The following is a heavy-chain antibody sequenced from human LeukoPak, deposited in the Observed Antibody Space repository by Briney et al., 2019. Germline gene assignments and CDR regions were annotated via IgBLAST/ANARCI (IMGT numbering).Heavy chain of an antibody. CDR3: THETQFAWLFFFFDF. CDR2: IKSKGAGGTT. CDR1: GLKFSDAW. Sequence: GGSLRLSCAVSGLKFSDAWMSWVRQAPGKGLEWVGRIKSKGAGGTTEYAAPVKGRFIISRDDSKNMVYLEMNSQKTEDTAVYYCTHETQFAWLFFFFDFWGQGTLVTVSS. D-gene: IGHD3-9*01. J-gene: IGHJ4*02. V-gene: IGHV3-15*01.